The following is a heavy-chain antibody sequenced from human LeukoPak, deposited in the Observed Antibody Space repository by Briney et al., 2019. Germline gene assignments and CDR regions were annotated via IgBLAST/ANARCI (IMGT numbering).Heavy chain of an antibody. CDR3: TRGAPQADVFDI. CDR1: GFTFSVTW. Sequence: GESLRLSCAASGFTFSVTWMSWVRQAPGRGLEWVGRFKSKAAGGTTDYAAPVAGRFTISRDDSKNMLYLQMNSLETEDTAVYYCTRGAPQADVFDIWGQGTMVTVSS. J-gene: IGHJ3*02. V-gene: IGHV3-15*01. D-gene: IGHD1-26*01. CDR2: FKSKAAGGTT.